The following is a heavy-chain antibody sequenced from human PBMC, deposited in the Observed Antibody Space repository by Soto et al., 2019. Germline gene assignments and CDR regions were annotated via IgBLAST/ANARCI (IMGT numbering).Heavy chain of an antibody. V-gene: IGHV3-48*02. CDR1: GFTFSSYS. CDR3: AGEGGGRSDSWFAP. Sequence: EVQLVESGGGLVQPGGSLRLSCAASGFTFSSYSMNWVRQAPGKGLEWVSYISSSSSTIYYADSVKGRFTNSRDNXXNSLYLQMNSLGDVDTAVYYCAGEGGGRSDSWFAPWGKGTLVTVSS. D-gene: IGHD2-15*01. CDR2: ISSSSSTI. J-gene: IGHJ5*02.